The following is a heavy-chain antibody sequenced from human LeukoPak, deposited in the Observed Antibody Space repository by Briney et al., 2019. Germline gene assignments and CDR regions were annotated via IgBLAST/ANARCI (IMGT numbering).Heavy chain of an antibody. CDR2: IYYSGST. CDR1: GGSISSYY. V-gene: IGHV4-59*08. Sequence: IPSETLSLTCTVSGGSISSYYWSWVRQPPGKGLEWIGYIYYSGSTNYNPSLKSRVTISVDTSKNQFSLKLSSVTAADTAVYYCARGPLREWELLVDYWGQGTLVTVSS. D-gene: IGHD1-26*01. CDR3: ARGPLREWELLVDY. J-gene: IGHJ4*02.